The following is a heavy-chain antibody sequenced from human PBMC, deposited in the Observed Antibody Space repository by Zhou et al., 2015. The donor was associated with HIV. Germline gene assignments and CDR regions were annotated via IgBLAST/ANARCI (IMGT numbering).Heavy chain of an antibody. CDR2: IIPIFGTA. V-gene: IGHV1-69*01. D-gene: IGHD2-15*01. CDR3: ARVVVVAATEPWAFDI. CDR1: GGTFSSYA. Sequence: QVQLVQSGAEVKKPGSSVKVSCKASGGTFSSYAISWVRQAPGQGLEWMGGIIPIFGTANYAQKFQGRVTITADESTSTAYMELSSLRSEDTAVYYCARVVVVAATEPWAFDIWGQGTMVTVSS. J-gene: IGHJ3*02.